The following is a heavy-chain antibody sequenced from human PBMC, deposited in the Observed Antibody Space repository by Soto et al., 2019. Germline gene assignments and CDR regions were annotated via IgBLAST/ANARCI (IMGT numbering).Heavy chain of an antibody. D-gene: IGHD5-12*01. V-gene: IGHV1-69*12. CDR3: ARGPSLHLPEMATIPFDY. J-gene: IGHJ4*02. CDR1: GGTFSSYA. CDR2: IIPIFGTA. Sequence: QVQLVQSGAEVKKPGSSVKVSCKASGGTFSSYAISWVRQAPGQGLEWMGGIIPIFGTANYAQKFQGRVTITANESTSTAYMKLSSLRSEDTAVYYCARGPSLHLPEMATIPFDYWGQGTLVTVSS.